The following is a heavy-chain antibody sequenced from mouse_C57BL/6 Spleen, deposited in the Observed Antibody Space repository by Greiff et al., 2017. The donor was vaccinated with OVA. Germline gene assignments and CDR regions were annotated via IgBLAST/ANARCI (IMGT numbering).Heavy chain of an antibody. Sequence: VQLQQPGAELVMPGASVKLSCKASGYTFTSYWMHWVKQRPGQGLEWIGAIDPSDRYTNYNQKFKGKSTLSVDKSSSTAYMQLSSLTSEDSAVYYCARNDYDGYFDYWGQGTTLTVSS. CDR2: IDPSDRYT. J-gene: IGHJ2*01. CDR3: ARNDYDGYFDY. CDR1: GYTFTSYW. V-gene: IGHV1-69*01. D-gene: IGHD2-4*01.